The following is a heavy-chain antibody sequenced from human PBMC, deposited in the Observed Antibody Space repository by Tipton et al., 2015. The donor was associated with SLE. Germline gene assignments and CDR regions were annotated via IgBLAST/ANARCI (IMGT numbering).Heavy chain of an antibody. J-gene: IGHJ5*02. CDR3: ARDSSGGYNWFDP. Sequence: TLSLTCIVSGGSISSHYWSWIRQPPGKGLEWIGYVYYSGTTNYNPSLKSRVTISVDTSKNQFSLKLSSVTAADTAVYYCARDSSGGYNWFDPWGQGTLVTVSS. V-gene: IGHV4-59*11. CDR1: GGSISSHY. CDR2: VYYSGTT. D-gene: IGHD3-22*01.